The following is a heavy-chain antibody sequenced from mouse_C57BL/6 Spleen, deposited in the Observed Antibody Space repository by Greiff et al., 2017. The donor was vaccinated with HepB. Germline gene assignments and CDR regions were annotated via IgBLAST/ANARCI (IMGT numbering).Heavy chain of an antibody. CDR3: ARIPIYYYGLDY. CDR1: GFTFSSYA. V-gene: IGHV5-4*03. J-gene: IGHJ2*01. CDR2: ISDGGSYT. Sequence: EVKLMESGGGLVKPGGSLKLSCAASGFTFSSYAMSWVRQTPEKRLEWVATISDGGSYTYYPDNVKGRFTISRDNAKNNLYLQMSHLKSEDTAMYYCARIPIYYYGLDYWGQGTTLTVSS. D-gene: IGHD1-1*01.